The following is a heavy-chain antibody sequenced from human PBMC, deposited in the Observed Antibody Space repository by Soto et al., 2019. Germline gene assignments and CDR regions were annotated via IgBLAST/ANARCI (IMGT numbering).Heavy chain of an antibody. Sequence: TGGSQRHSYTASGFNFDDYAVHWVRQAPGKGLEWVSGISWNSGSIGYADSVKGRFTISRDNAKNSLYLQMNSLRADDTAMYYCARWSYLDYWGQGTRVTVSS. J-gene: IGHJ4*02. V-gene: IGHV3-9*01. CDR1: GFNFDDYA. CDR2: ISWNSGSI. D-gene: IGHD3-3*01. CDR3: ARWSYLDY.